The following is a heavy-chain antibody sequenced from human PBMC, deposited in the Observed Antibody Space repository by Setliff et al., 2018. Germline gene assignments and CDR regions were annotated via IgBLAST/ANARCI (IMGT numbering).Heavy chain of an antibody. V-gene: IGHV1-3*01. CDR1: GYTFTSYA. J-gene: IGHJ5*02. Sequence: ASVKVSCKASGYTFTSYAMHWVRQAPGQRLEWMGWINAGNGNTKYSQKFQGRVTITRDTSASTAYMELSSLRSEDTAVYYCARDATYSITWYYWFDPWGQGTLVTVSS. D-gene: IGHD6-13*01. CDR2: INAGNGNT. CDR3: ARDATYSITWYYWFDP.